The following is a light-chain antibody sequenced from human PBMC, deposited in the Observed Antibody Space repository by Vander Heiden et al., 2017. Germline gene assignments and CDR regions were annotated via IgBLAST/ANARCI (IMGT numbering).Light chain of an antibody. Sequence: QSVLTPPPSASGAPGQRVTISCTGSSPNIGAGYDVHWYQQLPGTAPKLLIYGNSNRPSGVPDRFSGSKSGTSASLAITGLQAEDEADYYCQSYDSSLSVVFGGGTKLTVL. CDR2: GNS. CDR1: SPNIGAGYD. V-gene: IGLV1-40*01. CDR3: QSYDSSLSVV. J-gene: IGLJ2*01.